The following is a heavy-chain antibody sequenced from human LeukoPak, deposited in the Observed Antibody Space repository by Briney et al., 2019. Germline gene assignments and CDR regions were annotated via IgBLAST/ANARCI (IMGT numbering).Heavy chain of an antibody. J-gene: IGHJ4*02. CDR3: AREVDCSSTSCPFDY. Sequence: GFLRLSCAASGFTFSILDMSWVRQAPGKGLEWVSAISGNGGRTYYADSVKGRFTISRDNSKNTLYLQMNSLRAEDTAVYYCAREVDCSSTSCPFDYWGQGTLVTVSS. D-gene: IGHD2-2*01. CDR1: GFTFSILD. V-gene: IGHV3-23*01. CDR2: ISGNGGRT.